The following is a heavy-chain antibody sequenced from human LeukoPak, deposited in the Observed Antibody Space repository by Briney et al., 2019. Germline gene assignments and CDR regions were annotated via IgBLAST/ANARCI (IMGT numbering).Heavy chain of an antibody. V-gene: IGHV4-61*01. CDR2: IYYSGST. Sequence: PSETLSLTCTVSGGSVSSGSHYWSWIRQPPGKGLEWIGYIYYSGSTNYNPSLKSRVTISVDTSKNQFSLKLSSVTAADTAVYYCARGYYYWGQGTPVTVSS. D-gene: IGHD1-14*01. CDR3: ARGYYY. J-gene: IGHJ4*02. CDR1: GGSVSSGSHY.